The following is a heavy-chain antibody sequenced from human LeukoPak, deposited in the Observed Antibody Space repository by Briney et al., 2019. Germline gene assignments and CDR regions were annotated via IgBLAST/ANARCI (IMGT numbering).Heavy chain of an antibody. V-gene: IGHV4-59*01. CDR1: GGSISTYY. J-gene: IGHJ6*02. Sequence: SETLSLTCAVSGGSISTYYWSWFRQPPGKGLEWIGYIYYSGSTNYNPSLKSRVTVSVDTSKNQFSLKLNSVTAADAAVYYCARGLRGYGMDVWGQGTTVTVSS. CDR3: ARGLRGYGMDV. D-gene: IGHD4-17*01. CDR2: IYYSGST.